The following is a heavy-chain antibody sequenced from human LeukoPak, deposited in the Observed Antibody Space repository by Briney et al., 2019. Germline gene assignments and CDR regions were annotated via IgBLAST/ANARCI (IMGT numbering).Heavy chain of an antibody. CDR3: ARTPTWGYCSGGSCYSGFDY. CDR1: GFTFSSYW. Sequence: WGSLRLSCAASGFTFSSYWMSWVRQAPGKGLEWVANIKQDGSEKYYVDSVKGRFTMSRDNAKNSLNLQMNSLRAEDTAVYYCARTPTWGYCSGGSCYSGFDYWGQGTLVTVSS. J-gene: IGHJ4*02. CDR2: IKQDGSEK. V-gene: IGHV3-7*01. D-gene: IGHD2-15*01.